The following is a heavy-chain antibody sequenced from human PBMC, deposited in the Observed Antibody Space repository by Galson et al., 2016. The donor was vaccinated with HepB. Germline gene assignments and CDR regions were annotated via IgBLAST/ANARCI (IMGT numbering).Heavy chain of an antibody. V-gene: IGHV1-2*02. CDR1: GYTFTGYY. Sequence: SVKVSCKASGYTFTGYYMHWVRQAPGQGLEWMGWINPNSGATRYAQKFQGRVTMTWDTSISTAYMDLSRLRSDDTAVYFCARYSSGWYVFFDYWGQGTLVTVSS. D-gene: IGHD6-19*01. J-gene: IGHJ4*02. CDR2: INPNSGAT. CDR3: ARYSSGWYVFFDY.